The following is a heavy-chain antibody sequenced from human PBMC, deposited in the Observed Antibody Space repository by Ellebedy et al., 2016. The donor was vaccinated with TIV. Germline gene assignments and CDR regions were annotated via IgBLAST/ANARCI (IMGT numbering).Heavy chain of an antibody. CDR1: GYTFTSYD. J-gene: IGHJ5*02. CDR2: MNPNSGNT. CDR3: ARPGVGP. V-gene: IGHV1-8*02. Sequence: ASVKVSXXASGYTFTSYDINWVRQVAGQGLEWMGWMNPNSGNTGYAQKFQGRVTMTRNTSITTAYMELSNLGSEDTAVYYCARPGVGPWGQGTQVTVSS.